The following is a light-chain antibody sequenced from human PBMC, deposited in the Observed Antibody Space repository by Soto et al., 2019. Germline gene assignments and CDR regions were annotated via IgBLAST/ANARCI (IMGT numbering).Light chain of an antibody. V-gene: IGLV2-14*01. CDR2: GVS. CDR1: TRDVSGYIC. Sequence: SWLTQPAATSGSPGQSITTSCTGTTRDVSGYICVSWYQLHPGTAPKLLVYGVSNRPSGVSNRFSGSKSGNTASLTISGLQAEDEAVYCCISYTSSSSFVFGTGTKVTVL. CDR3: ISYTSSSSFV. J-gene: IGLJ1*01.